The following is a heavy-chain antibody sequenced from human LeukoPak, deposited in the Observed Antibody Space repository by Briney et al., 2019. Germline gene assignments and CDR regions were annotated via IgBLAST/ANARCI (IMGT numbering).Heavy chain of an antibody. V-gene: IGHV3-23*01. J-gene: IGHJ3*02. D-gene: IGHD3-3*01. CDR3: ARGFVTIGAFDI. CDR2: INDGGRNT. CDR1: GFTFNNYA. Sequence: GDSLRLSCTASGFTFNNYAMTWVRQAPGKGLEWVSSINDGGRNTYYADSVRGRFTISRDNSRNTLYLQMNSLRAEDTAVYYCARGFVTIGAFDIWGQGTMVTVSS.